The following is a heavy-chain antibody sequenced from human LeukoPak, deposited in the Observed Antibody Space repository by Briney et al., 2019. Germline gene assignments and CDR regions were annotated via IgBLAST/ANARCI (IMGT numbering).Heavy chain of an antibody. CDR2: IYYSGST. CDR3: AREWVNCSGGSCYPTSYGMDV. D-gene: IGHD2-15*01. J-gene: IGHJ6*02. V-gene: IGHV4-59*01. CDR1: GGSISSYY. Sequence: SETLSLTCTVSGGSISSYYWSWIRQPPGKGLEWIGNIYYSGSTNYNPSLKSRVTISVDTSKNQFSLKLSSVTAADTAVYYCAREWVNCSGGSCYPTSYGMDVWGQGTTVTVSS.